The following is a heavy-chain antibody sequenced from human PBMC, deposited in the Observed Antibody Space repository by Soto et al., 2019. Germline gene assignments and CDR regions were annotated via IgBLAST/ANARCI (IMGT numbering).Heavy chain of an antibody. CDR3: ARDLALSRYHFQH. CDR1: GGTFSSYA. CDR2: IIPIFGTA. Sequence: QVQLVQSGAEVKKPGSSVKVSCKASGGTFSSYAISWVRQAPGQGLEWMGGIIPIFGTANYAQKFQGRVTITADESKSPAYQELSSLRSEDTAVYYCARDLALSRYHFQHWGQGTLVTVSS. J-gene: IGHJ1*01. V-gene: IGHV1-69*01. D-gene: IGHD3-16*02.